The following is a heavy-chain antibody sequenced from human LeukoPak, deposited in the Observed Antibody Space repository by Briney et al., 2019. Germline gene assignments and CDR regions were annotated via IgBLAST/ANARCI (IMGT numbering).Heavy chain of an antibody. J-gene: IGHJ6*03. CDR2: ISSSGSTI. D-gene: IGHD6-13*01. CDR3: ARALSSSWYYYYYMDV. Sequence: GGSLRLSCAVSGFTFSSYEMNWVRQAPGKGLEWVSYISSSGSTIYYADSVKGRFTISRDNAKNSLYLQMNSLRAEDTAVYYCARALSSSWYYYYYMDVWGKGTTVTVSS. CDR1: GFTFSSYE. V-gene: IGHV3-48*03.